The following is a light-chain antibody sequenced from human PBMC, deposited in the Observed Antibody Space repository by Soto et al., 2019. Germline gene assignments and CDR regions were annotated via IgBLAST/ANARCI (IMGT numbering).Light chain of an antibody. J-gene: IGKJ1*01. CDR3: LQHNTYPRT. CDR1: QTISSW. CDR2: KAS. V-gene: IGKV1-5*03. Sequence: DIQMTQSPSTLPASVGDRVTITCRASQTISSWLAWYQQKPGKAPKLLIYKASTLKSGVPSRFSGSGSGTEFTLTISSLQPEDSATYYCLQHNTYPRTFGQGTKVDIK.